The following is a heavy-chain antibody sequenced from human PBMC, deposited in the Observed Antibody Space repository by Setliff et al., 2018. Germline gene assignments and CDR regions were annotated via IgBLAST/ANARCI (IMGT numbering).Heavy chain of an antibody. J-gene: IGHJ6*03. CDR1: DDSISSRHYY. CDR2: IYTSWST. D-gene: IGHD3-3*01. Sequence: SETLSLTCTVSDDSISSRHYYWSWIRQPAGKGLEWLGQIYTSWSTNYNPSLKSRVTIPLDTSKNQFSLSLTSVTAEDTAVYYCARMSGFQYIDVWDKGTTVTVSS. V-gene: IGHV4-61*09. CDR3: ARMSGFQYIDV.